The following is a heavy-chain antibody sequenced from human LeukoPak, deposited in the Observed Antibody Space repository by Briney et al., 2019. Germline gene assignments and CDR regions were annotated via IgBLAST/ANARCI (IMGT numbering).Heavy chain of an antibody. J-gene: IGHJ4*02. D-gene: IGHD3-22*01. CDR3: AKHAGYDSSGYYRDY. CDR1: GFTFSSYA. Sequence: GGSLRLSCAASGFTFSSYAMHWVRQAPGKGLEWVAVISYDESNKYYADSVKGRFTISRDNSKNTLYLQMNSLRAEDTAVYYCAKHAGYDSSGYYRDYWGQGTLVTVSS. V-gene: IGHV3-30-3*02. CDR2: ISYDESNK.